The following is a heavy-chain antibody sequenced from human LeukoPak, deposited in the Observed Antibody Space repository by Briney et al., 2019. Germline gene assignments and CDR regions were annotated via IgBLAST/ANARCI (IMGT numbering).Heavy chain of an antibody. CDR1: GGTLSSYA. V-gene: IGHV1-69*01. D-gene: IGHD3-16*02. Sequence: ASVKVSCKASGGTLSSYAISWVRQAPGQGLEWMGGIIPIFGTANYAQKFQGRVTITAHESTSTAYMELSSLRSEDTAVYYCARGTFSGSYRIPFDYWGQGTLVTVSS. J-gene: IGHJ4*02. CDR3: ARGTFSGSYRIPFDY. CDR2: IIPIFGTA.